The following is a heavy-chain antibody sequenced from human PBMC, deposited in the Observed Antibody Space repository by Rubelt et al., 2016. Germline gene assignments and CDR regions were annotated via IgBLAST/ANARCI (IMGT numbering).Heavy chain of an antibody. Sequence: QVQLQQWGAGLLKPSETLSLTCAVYGGSFSGYYWSWIRQPPGKGLEWVSYISSSGSTIYYADSVKGRFTISRDNAKNSLYLHMNRLGAEDTAVYDCARWSGGDAFDIWGQGTMVTVSS. D-gene: IGHD3-3*01. CDR3: ARWSGGDAFDI. CDR1: GGSFSGYY. V-gene: IGHV3-11*01. CDR2: ISSSGSTI. J-gene: IGHJ3*02.